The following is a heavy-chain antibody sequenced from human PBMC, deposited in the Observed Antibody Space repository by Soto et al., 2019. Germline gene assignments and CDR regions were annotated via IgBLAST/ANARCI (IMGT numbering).Heavy chain of an antibody. J-gene: IGHJ6*02. Sequence: AASVKVSCKASGYMFIVFSLHWVRQAPGQGPELLGWINPKNGDTNYAQKVQVRVTMTRDTSINTVYMELNSVKSDDTAVYYCSKGRWTVGHCRGGSCYGGIDVWGQGTTVTFSS. CDR3: SKGRWTVGHCRGGSCYGGIDV. D-gene: IGHD2-15*01. CDR2: INPKNGDT. V-gene: IGHV1-2*02. CDR1: GYMFIVFS.